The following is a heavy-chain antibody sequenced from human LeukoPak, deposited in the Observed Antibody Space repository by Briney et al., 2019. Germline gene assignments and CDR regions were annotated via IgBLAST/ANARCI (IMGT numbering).Heavy chain of an antibody. CDR2: IYYSGST. CDR3: ARRFESDKAQTNYDILTGYSWFDP. CDR1: GGSISSGSYY. D-gene: IGHD3-9*01. J-gene: IGHJ5*02. V-gene: IGHV4-61*01. Sequence: PSETLSLTCTVSGGSISSGSYYWSWIRQPPGKGLEWIGYIYYSGSTNYNPSLKSRVTISVDTSKNQFSLKLSSVTAADTAVYYCARRFESDKAQTNYDILTGYSWFDPWGQGTLVTVSS.